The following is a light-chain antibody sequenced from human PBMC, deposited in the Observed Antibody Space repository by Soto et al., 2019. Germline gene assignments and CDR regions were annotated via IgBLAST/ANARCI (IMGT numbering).Light chain of an antibody. CDR2: DAS. CDR1: QSVSSY. CDR3: QQRSNWPPYT. Sequence: PGDRATLSCRASQSVSSYLAWYQQKPGQAPRLLIYDASNRATGIPARFSGSGSGTDFTLTISSLEPEDFAVYYCQQRSNWPPYTYGQGTKPEIK. V-gene: IGKV3-11*01. J-gene: IGKJ2*01.